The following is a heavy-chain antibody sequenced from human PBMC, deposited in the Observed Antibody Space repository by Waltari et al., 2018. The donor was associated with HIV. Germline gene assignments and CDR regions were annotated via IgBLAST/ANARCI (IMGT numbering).Heavy chain of an antibody. CDR1: GFTVSSNY. D-gene: IGHD1-1*01. J-gene: IGHJ4*02. CDR2: IYSGGST. V-gene: IGHV3-66*02. Sequence: EVQLVESGGGLVQPGGSLRLSCAASGFTVSSNYMSWVRQAPGKGLEWVSVIYSGGSTYYADSVKGRFTISRDNSKNTLYLQMNSLRAEDTAVYYCARDLNGDSPYFDYWGQGTLVTVSS. CDR3: ARDLNGDSPYFDY.